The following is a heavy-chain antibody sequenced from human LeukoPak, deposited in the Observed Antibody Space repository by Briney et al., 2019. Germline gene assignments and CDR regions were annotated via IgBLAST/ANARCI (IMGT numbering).Heavy chain of an antibody. V-gene: IGHV3-74*01. J-gene: IGHJ5*02. CDR2: ISTDGSTT. CDR3: AKDNSPGWFGP. Sequence: PGGSLRLSCAASGFTFSIYWMHWVRQGPGKGLALVARISTDGSTTSYGDSVKGRFTVSTDNAKNTVYLQMNSLRAEDTGVYYCAKDNSPGWFGPWGQGTLVTVSS. CDR1: GFTFSIYW. D-gene: IGHD4-11*01.